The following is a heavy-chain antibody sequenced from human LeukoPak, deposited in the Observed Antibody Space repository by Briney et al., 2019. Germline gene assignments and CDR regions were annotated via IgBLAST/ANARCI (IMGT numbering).Heavy chain of an antibody. D-gene: IGHD6-19*01. V-gene: IGHV1-69*06. CDR2: IIPIFGTA. CDR3: ARFDGIAVAEGFGIDY. Sequence: SVKVSCKASGGTFSSYAISWVRQAPGQGLEWMGGIIPIFGTANYAQKFQGRVTITADKSTSTAYMELSSLRSEDTAVYYCARFDGIAVAEGFGIDYWGQGTLVTVSS. CDR1: GGTFSSYA. J-gene: IGHJ4*02.